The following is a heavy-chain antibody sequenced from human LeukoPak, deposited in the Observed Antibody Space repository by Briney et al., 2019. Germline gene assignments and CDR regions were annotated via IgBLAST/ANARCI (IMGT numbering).Heavy chain of an antibody. V-gene: IGHV4-4*07. CDR1: GGSISSYY. Sequence: PSETLSLTCTVSGGSISSYYWSWIRQPAGKGLEWIGRVYASGSITYNPSLQSRVTMSMDTSKNQFSLNLTPVTAADTAIYYCARDSGTTGEVKFDPWGQGILVTVSS. CDR3: ARDSGTTGEVKFDP. D-gene: IGHD3-10*01. J-gene: IGHJ5*02. CDR2: VYASGSI.